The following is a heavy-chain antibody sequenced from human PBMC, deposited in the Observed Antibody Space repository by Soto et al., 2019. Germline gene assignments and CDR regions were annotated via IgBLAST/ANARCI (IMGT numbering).Heavy chain of an antibody. V-gene: IGHV3-23*01. CDR1: GFTFSSYA. CDR3: AKDRGTPYGYYPYFDY. Sequence: GGSLRLSCAASGFTFSSYAMSWVRQAPGKGLEWVSAISGSGGSTYYADSVKGRFTISRDNSKNTLYLQMNSLRAEDTAVYYCAKDRGTPYGYYPYFDYWGQGTLVTVSS. J-gene: IGHJ4*02. D-gene: IGHD4-17*01. CDR2: ISGSGGST.